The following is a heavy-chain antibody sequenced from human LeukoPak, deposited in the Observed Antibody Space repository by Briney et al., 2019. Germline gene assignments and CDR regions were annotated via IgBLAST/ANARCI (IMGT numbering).Heavy chain of an antibody. V-gene: IGHV4-61*02. J-gene: IGHJ5*02. CDR3: ARDGRFSDWFDP. Sequence: SQTLSLTCTVSGGSISSGSYYWSWIRQPAGTGLEWIGRIYTSGSTNYNPSLKSRVTISVDTSKNQFSLKLSSVTAADTAVYYCARDGRFSDWFDPWGQGTLVTVSS. CDR1: GGSISSGSYY. CDR2: IYTSGST.